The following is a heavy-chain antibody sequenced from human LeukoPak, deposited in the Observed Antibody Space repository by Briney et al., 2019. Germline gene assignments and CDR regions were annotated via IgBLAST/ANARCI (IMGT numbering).Heavy chain of an antibody. J-gene: IGHJ4*02. D-gene: IGHD3-9*01. CDR2: ISAYNGNT. Sequence: ASVKVSCKASGYTFTSYGISWVRQAPGQGLEWMGLISAYNGNTNYAQKLQGRVTMTTDTSTSTAYMELRSLRSDDTAVYYCARDPNNYDILTGYAFDYWGQGTLVTVSS. V-gene: IGHV1-18*01. CDR1: GYTFTSYG. CDR3: ARDPNNYDILTGYAFDY.